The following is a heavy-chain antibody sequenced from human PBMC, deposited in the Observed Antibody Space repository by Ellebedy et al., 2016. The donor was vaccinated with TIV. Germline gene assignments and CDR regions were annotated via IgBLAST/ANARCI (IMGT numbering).Heavy chain of an antibody. CDR3: ARLGCSGSTRPQCYAFDM. CDR2: IYYSGST. D-gene: IGHD2-15*01. J-gene: IGHJ3*02. Sequence: SETLSLTCTVSGGSISSSSYYWGWIRQPPGKGLEWIGSIYYSGSTYYNPSLKSRLSISIDASRNQFSLKLRSVTAADTAVYYCARLGCSGSTRPQCYAFDMWGQGTMVIVSS. CDR1: GGSISSSSYY. V-gene: IGHV4-39*07.